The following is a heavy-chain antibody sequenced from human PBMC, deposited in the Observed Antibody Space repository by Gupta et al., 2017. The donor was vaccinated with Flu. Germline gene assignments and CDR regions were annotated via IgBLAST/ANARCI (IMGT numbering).Heavy chain of an antibody. D-gene: IGHD2-2*01. V-gene: IGHV4-34*01. J-gene: IGHJ5*02. CDR3: ARPGGPARYCSSTSCYNWFDP. CDR2: INHSGST. CDR1: GGSFSGYY. Sequence: QVQLQQWGAGLLKPSETLSLTCAVYGGSFSGYYWSWIRQPPGKGLEWIGEINHSGSTNYNPSLKSRVTISVDTSKNQFSLKLSSVTAADTAVYYCARPGGPARYCSSTSCYNWFDPWGQGTLVTVSS.